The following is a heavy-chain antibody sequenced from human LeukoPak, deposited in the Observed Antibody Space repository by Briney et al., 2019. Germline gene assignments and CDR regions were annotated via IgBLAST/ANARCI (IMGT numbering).Heavy chain of an antibody. J-gene: IGHJ4*02. CDR2: IRYDGSNK. V-gene: IGHV3-30*02. Sequence: GGSLRLSCAASGFTFSSYGMHWVRQAPGKGLEWVAFIRYDGSNKYYADSVKGRFTISRDNSKNTLYLQMNSLRAEDTAVYYCAKSGLPYYDSSGYVGYWGQGTLVTVSS. CDR3: AKSGLPYYDSSGYVGY. D-gene: IGHD3-22*01. CDR1: GFTFSSYG.